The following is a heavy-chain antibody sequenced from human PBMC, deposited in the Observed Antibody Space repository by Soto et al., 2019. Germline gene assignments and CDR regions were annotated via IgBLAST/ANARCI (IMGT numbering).Heavy chain of an antibody. CDR3: AKPRRIAAPPGDYYYYMDV. CDR1: GFTFSSYA. Sequence: EVQLLESGGGLVQPGGSLRLSCAASGFTFSSYAMSWVRQAPGKGLEWVSAISGSGGSTYYADSVKGRFTISRDNSKNTLYLQMNSLRAEDTAVYYCAKPRRIAAPPGDYYYYMDVWGKGTTVTVSS. D-gene: IGHD6-6*01. J-gene: IGHJ6*03. CDR2: ISGSGGST. V-gene: IGHV3-23*01.